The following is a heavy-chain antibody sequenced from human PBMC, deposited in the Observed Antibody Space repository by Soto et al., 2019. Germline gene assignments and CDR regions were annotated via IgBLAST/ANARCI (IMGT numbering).Heavy chain of an antibody. J-gene: IGHJ6*02. CDR2: IWYDGNKK. CDR3: VKERYAQLWLEDYGMDV. Sequence: QVHLVESGGGVVQPGRSLRLSCAASGFTFSSYGMHWVRQAPGKGLEWVAVIWYDGNKKYYADSVKGRFTISRDNSKNTLYLQMSSLGPEDTAVYYCVKERYAQLWLEDYGMDVWGQGTTVTV. CDR1: GFTFSSYG. D-gene: IGHD5-18*01. V-gene: IGHV3-33*06.